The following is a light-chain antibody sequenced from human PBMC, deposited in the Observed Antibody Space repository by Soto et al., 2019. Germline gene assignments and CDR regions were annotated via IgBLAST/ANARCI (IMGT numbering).Light chain of an antibody. Sequence: DIQMTQSPSSLSASVGERVTISCRASQGIRNDLGWYQQKPGKAPKHLIYAASNLQSGVPSRFSGSGSGTAFTTTISSLQPDDDAAYYCLQHSRSPYTFGQGTKLEIK. V-gene: IGKV1-17*01. CDR2: AAS. CDR3: LQHSRSPYT. CDR1: QGIRND. J-gene: IGKJ2*01.